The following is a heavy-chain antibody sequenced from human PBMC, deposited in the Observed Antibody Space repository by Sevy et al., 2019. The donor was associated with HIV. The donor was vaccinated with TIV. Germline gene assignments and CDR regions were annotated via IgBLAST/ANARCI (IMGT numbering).Heavy chain of an antibody. V-gene: IGHV4-59*01. D-gene: IGHD1-26*01. CDR3: ARESPLGVEWELSRPQNWFDP. J-gene: IGHJ5*02. CDR1: GGSISSYY. CDR2: IYYSGST. Sequence: SETLSLTCTVFGGSISSYYWNWIRQPPGKGLEWIGYIYYSGSTNYNPYLKSRVTISVDMSKNQFSLKLSSVTAADTAVYYCARESPLGVEWELSRPQNWFDPWGQGTLVTVSS.